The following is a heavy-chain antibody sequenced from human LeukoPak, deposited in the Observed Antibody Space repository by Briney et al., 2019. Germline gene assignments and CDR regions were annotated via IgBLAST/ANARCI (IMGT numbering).Heavy chain of an antibody. Sequence: PGGSLRLSCAASGFTFSSYWMSWVRQAPGKGLEGVANIKQDGSEKYYVDSVKGRFTISRDNAKNSLYLQMNSLRAEDTAVYYCARDSEGLLRGAYFDYWGQGTLVTVSS. CDR1: GFTFSSYW. J-gene: IGHJ4*02. V-gene: IGHV3-7*01. D-gene: IGHD3-3*01. CDR3: ARDSEGLLRGAYFDY. CDR2: IKQDGSEK.